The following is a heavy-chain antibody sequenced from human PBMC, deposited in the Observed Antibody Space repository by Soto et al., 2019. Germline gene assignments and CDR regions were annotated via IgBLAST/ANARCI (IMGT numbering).Heavy chain of an antibody. V-gene: IGHV3-30-3*01. CDR1: GFTFSSYA. CDR2: ISYDGSNK. CDR3: ARVSSSSWYVNYYGMDV. J-gene: IGHJ6*02. Sequence: LSCAASGFTFSSYAMHWVRQAPGKGLEWVAVISYDGSNKYYADSVKGRFTISRDNSKNTLYLQMNSLRAEDTAVYYCARVSSSSWYVNYYGMDVWGQGTTVTVSS. D-gene: IGHD6-13*01.